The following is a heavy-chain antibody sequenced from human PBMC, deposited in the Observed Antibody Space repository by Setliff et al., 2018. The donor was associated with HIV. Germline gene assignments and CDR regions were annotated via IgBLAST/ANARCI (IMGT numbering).Heavy chain of an antibody. Sequence: SETLSLTCTVSGGSISSYYWSWIRQPPGKGLEWIGFIFSSGSTKYNPSLQSRVTTSIDTSKNQFSLRLTSVTAADTAVYYCARRIDDSGSFPDKNWFDTWGQGSLVTVSS. V-gene: IGHV4-4*09. D-gene: IGHD3-10*01. CDR3: ARRIDDSGSFPDKNWFDT. CDR1: GGSISSYY. J-gene: IGHJ5*02. CDR2: IFSSGST.